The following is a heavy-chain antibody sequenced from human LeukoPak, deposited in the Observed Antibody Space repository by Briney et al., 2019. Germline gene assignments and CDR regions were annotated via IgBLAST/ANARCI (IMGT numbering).Heavy chain of an antibody. Sequence: GGSLRLSCAASGFTFSSYSMNWVRQAPGKGLEWVSSISSSSSYIYYADSVKGRFTISRDNAKNSLYLQMNSLRAEDTAVYYCARETTEAAAGIYYFDYWGQGTLVTVSS. V-gene: IGHV3-21*01. D-gene: IGHD6-13*01. J-gene: IGHJ4*02. CDR1: GFTFSSYS. CDR3: ARETTEAAAGIYYFDY. CDR2: ISSSSSYI.